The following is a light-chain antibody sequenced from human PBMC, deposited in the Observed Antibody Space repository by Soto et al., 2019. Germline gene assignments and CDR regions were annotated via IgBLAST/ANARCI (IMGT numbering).Light chain of an antibody. Sequence: EIVMTQSPLSLPVTPGEPASISCRSSQSLLHYNGFNYLDWYLQKPGQSPQLLIYLGSNRASGVPDRFSGSGSGTDFALKISRVEADDVGVYYCMQSIQSPRTFGQGTNLEIK. CDR1: QSLLHYNGFNY. CDR3: MQSIQSPRT. CDR2: LGS. J-gene: IGKJ2*02. V-gene: IGKV2-28*01.